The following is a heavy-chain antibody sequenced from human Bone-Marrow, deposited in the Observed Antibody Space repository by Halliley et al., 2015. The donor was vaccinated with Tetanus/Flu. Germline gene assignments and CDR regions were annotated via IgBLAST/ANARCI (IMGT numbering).Heavy chain of an antibody. J-gene: IGHJ6*02. CDR2: ISASGNIV. Sequence: SYISASGNIVYYSDSVKGRFTISRDNAKNSLYLQMNSLRAEDTAVYYCAGGISAVTNILSYGMDVWGQGTTVAVSS. D-gene: IGHD4-17*01. CDR3: AGGISAVTNILSYGMDV. V-gene: IGHV3-48*03.